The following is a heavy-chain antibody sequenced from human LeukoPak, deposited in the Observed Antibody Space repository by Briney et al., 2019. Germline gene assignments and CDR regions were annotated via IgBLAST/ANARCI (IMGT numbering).Heavy chain of an antibody. J-gene: IGHJ4*02. D-gene: IGHD7-27*01. V-gene: IGHV3-30*18. Sequence: PGGSLRLSCAASGFTFSAYGMHWVRLPPGKGLEWVALISNDGSNKYYADSVKGRFTISRDNSKNTLFLQMESLRAEDTAVYYCAKPATVALTGSPFGYWGQGTLVPVSS. CDR3: AKPATVALTGSPFGY. CDR2: ISNDGSNK. CDR1: GFTFSAYG.